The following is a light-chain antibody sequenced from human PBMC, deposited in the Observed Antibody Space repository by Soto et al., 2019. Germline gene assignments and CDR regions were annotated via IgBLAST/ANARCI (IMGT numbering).Light chain of an antibody. CDR2: KAS. Sequence: RHSPCTLPFSPGETITITCRASQGISSWLAWYQQKPGKAPKLLIYKASSLESGVPSRFSGSGSGTDFTLTISSLQPEDFATYYCQQSYSTPRFGPGTKVDIK. J-gene: IGKJ3*01. CDR1: QGISSW. V-gene: IGKV1-39*01. CDR3: QQSYSTPR.